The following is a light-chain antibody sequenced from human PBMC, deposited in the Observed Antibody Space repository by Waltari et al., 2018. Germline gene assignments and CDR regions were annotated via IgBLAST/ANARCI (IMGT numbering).Light chain of an antibody. CDR2: WAS. V-gene: IGKV4-1*01. J-gene: IGKJ1*01. CDR3: QQYYNAPQT. Sequence: DIVMTQSPDSLAVSLGETATINCKSSQSVLHSSNNKNYLAWYQQKPGQPPKLLIYWASTRESGVPDRFSGSGSGTDFTLTISSLQAEDVAVYYCQQYYNAPQTFGQGTKVEIK. CDR1: QSVLHSSNNKNY.